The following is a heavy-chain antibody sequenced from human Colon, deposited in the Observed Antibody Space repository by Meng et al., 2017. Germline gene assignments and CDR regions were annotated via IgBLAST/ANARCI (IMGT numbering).Heavy chain of an antibody. V-gene: IGHV4-39*07. CDR2: VGKSGNT. D-gene: IGHD3-10*01. Sequence: GSLRLSCTVSGSSISITNYYWGWIRQPPGTGLEWIGTVGKSGNTYYNPSLKSRVTISIDTSRNQFSLELSSVTAADTAVYYCARRRIGHYGSGITPIDYWGQGTLVTVSS. J-gene: IGHJ4*02. CDR1: GSSISITNYY. CDR3: ARRRIGHYGSGITPIDY.